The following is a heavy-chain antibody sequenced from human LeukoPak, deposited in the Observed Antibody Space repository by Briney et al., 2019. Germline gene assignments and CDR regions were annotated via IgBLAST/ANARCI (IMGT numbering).Heavy chain of an antibody. CDR3: AKGNGYSYGRYYFDY. D-gene: IGHD5-18*01. V-gene: IGHV3-23*01. CDR1: GFTFSSYA. J-gene: IGHJ4*02. Sequence: GGSLRLSRAASGFTFSSYAMGWVRQAPGKGLEWVSAITASGGNTYYADSVKGRFTISRDNSKNTLYLQVNSLRAEDTAVYYCAKGNGYSYGRYYFDYWGQGTLVTVSS. CDR2: ITASGGNT.